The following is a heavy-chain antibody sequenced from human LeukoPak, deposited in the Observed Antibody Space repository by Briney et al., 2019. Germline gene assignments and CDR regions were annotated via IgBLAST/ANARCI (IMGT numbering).Heavy chain of an antibody. Sequence: SETLSLTCTVSGGSISSYYWSWIRQPPGKGLEWIGFSFYSGSTNYNPSLKSRVTISVDTSKNQFSLKLTSVTAADTAVYYCARLDRPGGSADYWGQGTLVTVSS. CDR3: ARLDRPGGSADY. CDR2: SFYSGST. J-gene: IGHJ4*02. CDR1: GGSISSYY. V-gene: IGHV4-59*08.